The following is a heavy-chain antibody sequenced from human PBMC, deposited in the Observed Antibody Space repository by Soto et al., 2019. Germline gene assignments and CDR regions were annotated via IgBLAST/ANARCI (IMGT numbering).Heavy chain of an antibody. CDR2: IYYSGST. Sequence: PSETLSLTCTVSGGSISSYYWSWIRQPPGKGLEWIGYIYYSGSTNYNPSLKSRVTISVDTSKNQFSLKLSSVTAADTAVYYCARSTGKYSYGWGSSYYGMDVWGQGTTITVSS. CDR1: GGSISSYY. CDR3: ARSTGKYSYGWGSSYYGMDV. J-gene: IGHJ6*02. D-gene: IGHD5-18*01. V-gene: IGHV4-59*01.